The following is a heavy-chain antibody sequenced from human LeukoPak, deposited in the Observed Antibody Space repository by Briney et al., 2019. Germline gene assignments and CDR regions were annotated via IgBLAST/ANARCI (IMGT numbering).Heavy chain of an antibody. Sequence: ASVKVSCKASGYTFTMYGINWVRQATGQGLEWMGWMNPNSGNTGFAQKFQGRVTMTRNTSISTAYMELSSLRSEDTAVYYCARGGDYYDSSGYYYLTTFDYWGQGTLVTVSS. V-gene: IGHV1-8*01. CDR2: MNPNSGNT. CDR3: ARGGDYYDSSGYYYLTTFDY. D-gene: IGHD3-22*01. J-gene: IGHJ4*02. CDR1: GYTFTMYG.